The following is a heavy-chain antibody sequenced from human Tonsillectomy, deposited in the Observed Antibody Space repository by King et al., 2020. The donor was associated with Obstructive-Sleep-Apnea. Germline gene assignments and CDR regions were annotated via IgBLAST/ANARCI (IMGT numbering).Heavy chain of an antibody. CDR2: FDPEDGET. Sequence: VQLVQSGAEVKKPGASVKVSCKVSGYTLTELSMHWVRQAPGKGLEWMGGFDPEDGETIYAQKFQGRVTMTEDTSTDTAYMELSSLRSEDTAVYYCATGFQLWLRSPYYYYGMDVWGQGTTVTVSS. J-gene: IGHJ6*02. D-gene: IGHD5-18*01. CDR3: ATGFQLWLRSPYYYYGMDV. CDR1: GYTLTELS. V-gene: IGHV1-24*01.